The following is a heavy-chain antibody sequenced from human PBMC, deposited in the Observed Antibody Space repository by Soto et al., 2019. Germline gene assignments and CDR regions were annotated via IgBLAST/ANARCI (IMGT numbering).Heavy chain of an antibody. J-gene: IGHJ4*02. V-gene: IGHV6-1*01. D-gene: IGHD6-19*01. Sequence: SQTLSLTCAISGDSVSSNSAVWNWLRQPPSRGLEWLGRTYFRSKWYTDYAVSVKSRITINPDTSKNQFSLHLSSVTPDDTAVYYCGRESMAGWVDFWGQGALVTVSS. CDR1: GDSVSSNSAV. CDR2: TYFRSKWYT. CDR3: GRESMAGWVDF.